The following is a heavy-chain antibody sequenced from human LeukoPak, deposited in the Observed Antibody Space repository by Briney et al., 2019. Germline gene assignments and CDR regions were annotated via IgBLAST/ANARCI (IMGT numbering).Heavy chain of an antibody. Sequence: GGSLRLSCAASGFTLSTYWVQSVRQAPGKGLVWVSRINSDGSLTNYADSVKGRFTISRDNAKNTLYLQMNSLRAEDTAVYYGARDGCSVGGCYHLYFDYWGQGTLVTVSS. CDR2: INSDGSLT. CDR1: GFTLSTYW. CDR3: ARDGCSVGGCYHLYFDY. D-gene: IGHD2-15*01. V-gene: IGHV3-74*01. J-gene: IGHJ4*02.